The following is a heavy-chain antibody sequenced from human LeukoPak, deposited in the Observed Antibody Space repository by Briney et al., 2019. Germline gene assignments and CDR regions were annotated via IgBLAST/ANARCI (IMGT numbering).Heavy chain of an antibody. CDR3: ARVSVRGVATDAFDV. CDR1: GDSITSSNYY. D-gene: IGHD3-10*01. V-gene: IGHV4-39*07. Sequence: KPSETLSLTCTVSGDSITSSNYYWGWIRQPPGKGLEWIGNIYYSGNTYYNPSLKSRVTISVDTSKNQFSLKLSSVTAADPAFYYCARVSVRGVATDAFDVWGPGTMVTVSS. J-gene: IGHJ3*01. CDR2: IYYSGNT.